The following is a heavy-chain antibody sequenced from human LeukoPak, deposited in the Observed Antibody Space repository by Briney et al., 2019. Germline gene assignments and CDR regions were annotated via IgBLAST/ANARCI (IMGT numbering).Heavy chain of an antibody. CDR2: IKQDGSEK. CDR3: ARVAPNYYYDSSECFDY. D-gene: IGHD3-22*01. CDR1: GFTFSTYG. J-gene: IGHJ4*02. V-gene: IGHV3-7*01. Sequence: GSLRLSCAASGFTFSTYGMHWVRQAPGKGLEWVANIKQDGSEKYYVDSVKGRFTISRDNAKNSLYLQMNSLRAEDTAVYYCARVAPNYYYDSSECFDYWGQGTLVTVSS.